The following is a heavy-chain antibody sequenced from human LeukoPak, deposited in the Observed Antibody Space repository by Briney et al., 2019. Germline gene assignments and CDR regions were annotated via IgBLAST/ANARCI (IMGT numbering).Heavy chain of an antibody. D-gene: IGHD3-3*01. CDR3: ARDSDFWSGYYYMDV. V-gene: IGHV4-59*01. CDR2: IYYSGST. CDR1: GGSISSYY. J-gene: IGHJ6*03. Sequence: SETLPLTCTVSGGSISSYYWSWIRQPPGKGLEWIGYIYYSGSTNYNPSLKSRVTISVDTSKNQFSLKLSSVTAADTAVYYCARDSDFWSGYYYMDVWGKGTTVTVSS.